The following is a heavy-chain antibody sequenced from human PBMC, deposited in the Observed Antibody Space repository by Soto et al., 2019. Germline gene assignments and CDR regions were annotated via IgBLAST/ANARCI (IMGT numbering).Heavy chain of an antibody. J-gene: IGHJ5*02. CDR3: ARHHGPTTSEKWFDP. Sequence: QVHLVQSGVEVKTPGASVKVSCQASGYTFFTSDISWVRQAPGQGLEWMGWISTYSGYTKYAHKFQGRVNMTTVTATITAYLELRRLRSDDTAVYYCARHHGPTTSEKWFDPWGQGTLVTVAS. CDR2: ISTYSGYT. CDR1: GYTFFTSD. D-gene: IGHD5-12*01. V-gene: IGHV1-18*01.